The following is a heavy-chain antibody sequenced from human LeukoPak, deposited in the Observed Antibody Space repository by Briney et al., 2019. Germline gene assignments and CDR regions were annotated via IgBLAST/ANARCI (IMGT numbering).Heavy chain of an antibody. CDR1: GFTFSSYG. CDR2: IWYDGSNK. CDR3: ARDLKNLDY. Sequence: GGSLRLSCAASGFTFSSYGMHWVRQGPGKGLEWVAVIWYDGSNKYYADSVKGRFTISRDNSKNTLYLQMNSLRAEDTAVYYCARDLKNLDYWGQGTLVTVSS. J-gene: IGHJ4*02. V-gene: IGHV3-33*01. D-gene: IGHD1-14*01.